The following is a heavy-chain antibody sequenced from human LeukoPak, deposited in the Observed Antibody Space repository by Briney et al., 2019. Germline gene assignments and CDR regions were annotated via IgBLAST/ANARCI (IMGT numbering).Heavy chain of an antibody. V-gene: IGHV1-2*02. D-gene: IGHD6-13*01. CDR2: INPNSGAT. Sequence: ASVKVSCKASGYTFTAFYMHRVRRAPGQGLEWMGWINPNSGATNYAQKFQGRVTMTRDTSISTAYMELSRLRSDDTAVYYCARAHLIAAAGYNWFDPWGQGTLVTVSS. J-gene: IGHJ5*02. CDR1: GYTFTAFY. CDR3: ARAHLIAAAGYNWFDP.